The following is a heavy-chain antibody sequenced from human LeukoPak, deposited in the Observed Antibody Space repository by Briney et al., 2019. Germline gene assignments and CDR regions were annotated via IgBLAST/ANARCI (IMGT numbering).Heavy chain of an antibody. CDR1: GFTFSSYA. CDR2: ISYNGNQ. D-gene: IGHD2-2*03. J-gene: IGHJ3*02. V-gene: IGHV3-30-3*01. Sequence: GGSLRLSRAASGFTFSSYAMSWVRQAPVKALEWVAFISYNGNQKYGDSVKGRFTISRDNSKNTLYLQVNGLRPEDTAVYYCARDPLDISRWTNAFDIWGQGTMVSVSS. CDR3: ARDPLDISRWTNAFDI.